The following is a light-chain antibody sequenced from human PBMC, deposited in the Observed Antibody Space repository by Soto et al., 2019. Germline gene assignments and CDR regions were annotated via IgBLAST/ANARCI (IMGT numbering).Light chain of an antibody. J-gene: IGKJ1*01. CDR1: HSVLYSSNNKNY. CDR2: WAS. V-gene: IGKV4-1*01. CDR3: QQYYSTPWT. Sequence: ILMTQTPADLPVSLGVMAIRKCKSSHSVLYSSNNKNYLAWYQQKPGQPPKLLIYWASTRESGVPDRFSGSGSGTDFTLTISSLQAEDVAVYYCQQYYSTPWTFGQGTKVDI.